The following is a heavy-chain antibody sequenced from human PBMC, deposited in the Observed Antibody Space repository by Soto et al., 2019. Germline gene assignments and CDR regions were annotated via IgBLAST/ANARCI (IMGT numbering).Heavy chain of an antibody. CDR2: ISAYNGNT. Sequence: ASVKVSCKASGYTFTSYGISWVRQAPGQGLEWLGWISAYNGNTNYAQKLQGRVTMTTDTSTSTAYMELRSLRSDDTAVYYCARDPKIAVAGRSDAFDIWGQGTMVTVSS. CDR1: GYTFTSYG. J-gene: IGHJ3*02. CDR3: ARDPKIAVAGRSDAFDI. V-gene: IGHV1-18*01. D-gene: IGHD6-19*01.